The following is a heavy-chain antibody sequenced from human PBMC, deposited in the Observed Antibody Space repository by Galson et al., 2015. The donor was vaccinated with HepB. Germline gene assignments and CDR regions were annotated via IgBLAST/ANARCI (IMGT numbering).Heavy chain of an antibody. Sequence: CAASGFTFSSYAMHWVRQAPGKGLEWVAVISYDGSNKYYADSVKGRFTISRDNSKNTLYLQMNSLRAEDTAVYYCARDGCSSTSCYKYYYYYYMDVWGKGTTVTVSS. CDR2: ISYDGSNK. CDR1: GFTFSSYA. V-gene: IGHV3-30-3*01. CDR3: ARDGCSSTSCYKYYYYYYMDV. J-gene: IGHJ6*03. D-gene: IGHD2-2*02.